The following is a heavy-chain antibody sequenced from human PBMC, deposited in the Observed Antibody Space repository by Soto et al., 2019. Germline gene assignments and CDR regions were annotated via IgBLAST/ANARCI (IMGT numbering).Heavy chain of an antibody. CDR3: ARARISVLGWFDP. CDR2: IYYSGTT. J-gene: IGHJ5*02. V-gene: IGHV4-30-4*01. D-gene: IGHD6-19*01. CDR1: GGSISSGDYY. Sequence: QVQLQESGPGLVEPSQTLSLTCTVSGGSISSGDYYWSWIRQPPGKGLEWLGYIYYSGTTTSNPSLRSRVTISIDTSKNQFSLKLSSVTAADTAVYYCARARISVLGWFDPWGQGTLATVSS.